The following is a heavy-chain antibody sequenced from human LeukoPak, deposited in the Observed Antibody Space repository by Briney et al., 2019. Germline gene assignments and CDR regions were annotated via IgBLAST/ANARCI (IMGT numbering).Heavy chain of an antibody. CDR2: IKPGGSEK. D-gene: IGHD6-13*01. CDR3: ARLAAGSDYFDY. V-gene: IGHV3-7*04. Sequence: PGGSLRLSCSASGFTFRSYAMAWVRQAPGKGLEWVANIKPGGSEKHYVDSVKGRFTFSRDNAKNSLYLQMNGLRAEDMAVYYCARLAAGSDYFDYWGQGTLVTVSS. J-gene: IGHJ4*02. CDR1: GFTFRSYA.